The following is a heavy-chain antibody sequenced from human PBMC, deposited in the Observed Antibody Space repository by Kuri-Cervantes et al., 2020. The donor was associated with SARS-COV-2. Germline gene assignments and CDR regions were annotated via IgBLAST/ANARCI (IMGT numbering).Heavy chain of an antibody. CDR1: GGTFSSYA. V-gene: IGHV1-69*13. Sequence: SVKVSCKASGGTFSSYAISWVRQAPGQGLEWMGGIIPIFGTANYAQKFQGRVTITADESTSTAYMELSSLRSDDTAVYYCARGGPITIFGVVTKRFDYWGQGTLVTVSS. J-gene: IGHJ4*02. CDR3: ARGGPITIFGVVTKRFDY. CDR2: IIPIFGTA. D-gene: IGHD3-3*01.